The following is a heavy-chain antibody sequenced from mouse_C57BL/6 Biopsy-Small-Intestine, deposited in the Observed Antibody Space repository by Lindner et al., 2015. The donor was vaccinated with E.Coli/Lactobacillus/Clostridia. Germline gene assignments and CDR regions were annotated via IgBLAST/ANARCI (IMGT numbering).Heavy chain of an antibody. Sequence: SVKVSCKASGYTFISYDITWVRQAAGQGLELMGWMNPNIGNTGSAQKFQGRVTFTWDTSITTAYMELNGLRSEDSAVYYCAGGLRYSTGWYAYWGQGTLVTVSS. CDR2: MNPNIGNT. CDR1: GYTFISYD. J-gene: IGHJ4*01. V-gene: IGHV1-85*01. CDR3: AGGLRYSTGWYAY. D-gene: IGHD2-4*01.